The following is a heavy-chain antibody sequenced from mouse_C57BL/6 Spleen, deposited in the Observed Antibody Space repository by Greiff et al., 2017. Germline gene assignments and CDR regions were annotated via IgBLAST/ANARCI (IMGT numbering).Heavy chain of an antibody. CDR1: GYTFTSYW. V-gene: IGHV1-53*01. CDR3: ARGDSNYVGYYAMDY. CDR2: INPSNGGT. J-gene: IGHJ4*01. Sequence: QVQLQQPGTELVKPGASVKLSCKASGYTFTSYWMHWVKQRPGQGLEWIGNINPSNGGTNYNEKFKSKATLTVDKSSSTAYMQLSSLTSEDSAVYYCARGDSNYVGYYAMDYWGQGTSVTVSS. D-gene: IGHD2-5*01.